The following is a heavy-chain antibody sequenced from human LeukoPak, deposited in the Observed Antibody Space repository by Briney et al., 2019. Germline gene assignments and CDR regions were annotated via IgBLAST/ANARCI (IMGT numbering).Heavy chain of an antibody. V-gene: IGHV3-21*04. Sequence: GGSLRLSCAASGFTFSSYSMNWVRQAPGKGLEWVSSISSSSSYIYYADSVKGRFTISRGNSKNTLYLQMNSLRAEDTAVYYCAKVGDENFDYWGQGTLVTVSS. CDR3: AKVGDENFDY. J-gene: IGHJ4*02. CDR1: GFTFSSYS. CDR2: ISSSSSYI.